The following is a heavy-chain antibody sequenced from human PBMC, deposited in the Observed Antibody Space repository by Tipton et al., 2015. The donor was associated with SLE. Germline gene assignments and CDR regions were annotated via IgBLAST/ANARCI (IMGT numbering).Heavy chain of an antibody. CDR3: ARHGDSQMGYAY. Sequence: LSLTCTVSGGSISSGDYYWSWIRQPPGKGLEWIGYIYTSGSTNYNPSLKSRVTISVDTSKNQFSLKLSSVTAADTAVYYCARHGDSQMGYAYWGQGTLVTVSS. CDR2: IYTSGST. V-gene: IGHV4-61*09. CDR1: GGSISSGDYY. D-gene: IGHD2-8*01. J-gene: IGHJ4*02.